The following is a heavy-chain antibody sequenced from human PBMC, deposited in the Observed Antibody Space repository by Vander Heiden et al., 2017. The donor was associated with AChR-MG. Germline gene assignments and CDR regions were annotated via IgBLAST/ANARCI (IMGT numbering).Heavy chain of an antibody. CDR3: ARELYIAVAGITFDY. D-gene: IGHD6-19*01. Sequence: VQLVESGGGLVKPGGSLRLSCAASGFTFSSYSMNWVRQAPGKGLELVSSISSSSSYIYYADSVKGRFTISRDNAKNSLYLQMNSLRAEDTAVYYCARELYIAVAGITFDYWGQGTLVTVSS. CDR1: GFTFSSYS. V-gene: IGHV3-21*01. CDR2: ISSSSSYI. J-gene: IGHJ4*02.